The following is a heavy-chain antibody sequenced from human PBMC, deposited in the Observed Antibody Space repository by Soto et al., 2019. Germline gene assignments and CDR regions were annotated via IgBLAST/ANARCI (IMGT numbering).Heavy chain of an antibody. CDR3: ARDIGEMSAV. J-gene: IGHJ4*02. D-gene: IGHD3-10*01. V-gene: IGHV3-21*06. CDR2: ISSSSSYI. CDR1: GFTFSSST. Sequence: LRLSCTGSGFTFSSSTMTWVRQGPWKGLEWVSSISSSSSYIYFADSLKGRFTISRDNAKNSLYLQMNSLRAEDTAVYYCARDIGEMSAVWGQGTQVTVSS.